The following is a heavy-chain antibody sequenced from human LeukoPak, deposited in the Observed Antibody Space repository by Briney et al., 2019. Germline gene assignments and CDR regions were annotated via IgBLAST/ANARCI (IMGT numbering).Heavy chain of an antibody. CDR1: GFTFSTYA. CDR2: ISGSGGST. Sequence: GGSLRLSCAASGFTFSTYAMSWVRQAPGKGLEWLSYISGSGGSTYYADSVKGRFTISRDNSKNTLYLQMNSLRAEDTAVYYCARSSHNNYWYFDYWGQGTLVTVSS. V-gene: IGHV3-23*01. J-gene: IGHJ4*02. CDR3: ARSSHNNYWYFDY. D-gene: IGHD1-1*01.